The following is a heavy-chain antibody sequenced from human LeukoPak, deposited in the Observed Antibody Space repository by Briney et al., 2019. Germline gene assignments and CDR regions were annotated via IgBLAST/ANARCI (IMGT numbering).Heavy chain of an antibody. CDR2: INPNSGDT. V-gene: IGHV1-2*06. CDR1: GYTFTGYY. CDR3: ARERRFGDLLLFDY. Sequence: ASVKVSCKASGYTFTGYYMHWVRQAPGQGLEWMGRINPNSGDTNYAQNFQGRVTMTRDTSGSTSNMELSRLRSDDTAVYYCARERRFGDLLLFDYWGRGTLVTVSS. D-gene: IGHD3-10*01. J-gene: IGHJ4*02.